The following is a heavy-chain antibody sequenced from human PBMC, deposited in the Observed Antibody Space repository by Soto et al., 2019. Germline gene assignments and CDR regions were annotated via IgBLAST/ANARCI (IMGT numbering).Heavy chain of an antibody. CDR1: GGTFSSYA. J-gene: IGHJ6*02. CDR2: IIPIFGTA. CDR3: ARDPGRSVPPYYYYGMEV. Sequence: GASVKVSCKASGGTFSSYAISWVRQAPGQGLEWMGGIIPIFGTANYAQKFQGRVTIIADKSTSTAYMELSSLRSEDTAVYYCARDPGRSVPPYYYYGMEVWGQGTTVTVSS. V-gene: IGHV1-69*06. D-gene: IGHD4-17*01.